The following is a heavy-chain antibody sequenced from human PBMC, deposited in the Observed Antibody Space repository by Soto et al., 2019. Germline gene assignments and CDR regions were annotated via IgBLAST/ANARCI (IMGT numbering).Heavy chain of an antibody. CDR2: INPKSGGT. Sequence: GASVKVSCKASGYSFTDYHIHWVRQAPGQGLEWMGRINPKSGGTSNAQKFKGWITMTTDRSISTASEELTRLTSDDTAIYYCARGDSTDCSSGACSCFYSHDLDVWGQGTTVTVSS. D-gene: IGHD3-16*01. J-gene: IGHJ6*02. CDR3: ARGDSTDCSSGACSCFYSHDLDV. V-gene: IGHV1-2*04. CDR1: GYSFTDYH.